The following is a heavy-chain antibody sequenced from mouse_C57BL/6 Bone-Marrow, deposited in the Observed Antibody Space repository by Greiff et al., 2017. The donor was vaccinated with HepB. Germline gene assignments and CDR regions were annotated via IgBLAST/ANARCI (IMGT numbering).Heavy chain of an antibody. V-gene: IGHV5-4*03. J-gene: IGHJ4*01. D-gene: IGHD3-2*02. CDR2: ISAGGSYT. CDR3: AMATAQATLADD. CDR1: GFTFSSYA. Sequence: EVKLVESGGGLVKPGGSLKLSCAASGFTFSSYAMSWVRQTPGKRLEWIATISAGGSYTYYPDNVKGRVTISRDKAKSNLYLQMSHLKSEDTAMYYCAMATAQATLADDWGQGASVTVSS.